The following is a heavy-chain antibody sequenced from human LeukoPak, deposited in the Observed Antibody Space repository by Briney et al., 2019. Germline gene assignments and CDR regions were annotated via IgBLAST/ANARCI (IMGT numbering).Heavy chain of an antibody. CDR3: AQGGYFAFDM. D-gene: IGHD2-2*03. V-gene: IGHV3-23*01. Sequence: QPGGSPRLSCVGSGFTFSAYDMQWVRQAPGKGLEWVSGTSRSSGAHYTDSVKGRFTISRDNSKDTLYLQMDSLRAEDTAVYYCAQGGYFAFDMWGQGTMVTVSS. CDR1: GFTFSAYD. CDR2: TSRSSGA. J-gene: IGHJ3*02.